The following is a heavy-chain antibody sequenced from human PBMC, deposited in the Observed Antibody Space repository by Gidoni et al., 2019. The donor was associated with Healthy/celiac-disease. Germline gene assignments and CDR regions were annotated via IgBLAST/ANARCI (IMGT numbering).Heavy chain of an antibody. CDR3: ARGVSGSYYKTVDY. Sequence: EVQLVASGGGLVKPGGSLRLSCAASGFTFSSYSMNWVRQAPGKGLEWVSSISSRSSYIYYADSVKGRFTISRDNAKNSLYLQMNSLRAEDTAVYYCARGVSGSYYKTVDYWGQGTLVTVSS. D-gene: IGHD1-26*01. J-gene: IGHJ4*02. CDR2: ISSRSSYI. CDR1: GFTFSSYS. V-gene: IGHV3-21*01.